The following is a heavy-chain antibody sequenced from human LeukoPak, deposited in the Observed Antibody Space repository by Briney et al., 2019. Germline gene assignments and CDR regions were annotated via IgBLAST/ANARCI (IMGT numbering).Heavy chain of an antibody. CDR3: AKWGYDFWSGYDY. CDR2: IRYDGSNK. CDR1: GFTFSSYG. V-gene: IGHV3-30*02. J-gene: IGHJ4*02. D-gene: IGHD3-3*01. Sequence: PGGSLRLSCAASGFTFSSYGMHWVRQAPGKGLEWVAFIRYDGSNKYYADSVKGRFTISRDNSKKTLYLQMNSLRAEDTAVYYCAKWGYDFWSGYDYWGQGTLVTVSS.